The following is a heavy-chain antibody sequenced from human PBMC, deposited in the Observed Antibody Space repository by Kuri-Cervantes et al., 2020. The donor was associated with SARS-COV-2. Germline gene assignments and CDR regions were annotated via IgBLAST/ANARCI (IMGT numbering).Heavy chain of an antibody. V-gene: IGHV1-24*01. CDR3: ATGVAHQPEY. CDR1: GGTFSSYA. CDR2: FDPEDGET. J-gene: IGHJ4*02. Sequence: ASVKVSCKASGGTFSSYAINWVRQAPGRGLEWMGGFDPEDGETIYAQKFQGRVTMTEDTSTDTAYMELSSLRSEDTAVYYCATGVAHQPEYWGQGTLVTVSS.